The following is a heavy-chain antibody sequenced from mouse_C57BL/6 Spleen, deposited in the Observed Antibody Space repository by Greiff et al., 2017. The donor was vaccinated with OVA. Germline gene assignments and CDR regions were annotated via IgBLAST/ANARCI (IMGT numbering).Heavy chain of an antibody. V-gene: IGHV1-76*01. CDR3: ARREGYGSGDY. CDR1: GYTFTDYY. J-gene: IGHJ2*01. CDR2: IYPGSGNT. Sequence: VQLQQSGAELVRPGASVKLSCKASGYTFTDYYINWVKQRPGQGLEWIARIYPGSGNTYYNEKFKGKATLTAEKSSSTAYMQLSSLTSEDSAVYFCARREGYGSGDYWGQGTTLTVSS. D-gene: IGHD1-1*01.